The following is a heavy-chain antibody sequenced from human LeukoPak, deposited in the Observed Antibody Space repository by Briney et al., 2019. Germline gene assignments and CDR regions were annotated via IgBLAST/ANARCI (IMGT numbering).Heavy chain of an antibody. CDR1: GFTLSDYY. V-gene: IGHV4-59*05. D-gene: IGHD6-19*01. Sequence: LRLSCAVSGFTLSDYYMSWIRQPPGKGLEGIGRIYFSGSTHYNPSLKSRVTITVDTSTNQFSLKLSSVTAADTAVYYCARRGVVVADRDLTWGQGTLVTVSS. CDR3: ARRGVVVADRDLT. J-gene: IGHJ4*02. CDR2: IYFSGST.